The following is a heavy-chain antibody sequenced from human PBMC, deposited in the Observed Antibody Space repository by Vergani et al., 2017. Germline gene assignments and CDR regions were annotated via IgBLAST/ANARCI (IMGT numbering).Heavy chain of an antibody. CDR2: INPSGGST. Sequence: QVQLVQSGAEVKKPGASVKVSCKASGYTFTSYYMHWVRQAPGQGLEWMGIINPSGGSTSYAQKFQGRVTMTRETSTSTVYMELSSLRSEDTAVYYCARDLRSSELRFLEWDVESRYGMDVWGQGTTVTVSS. CDR1: GYTFTSYY. D-gene: IGHD3-3*01. V-gene: IGHV1-46*01. CDR3: ARDLRSSELRFLEWDVESRYGMDV. J-gene: IGHJ6*02.